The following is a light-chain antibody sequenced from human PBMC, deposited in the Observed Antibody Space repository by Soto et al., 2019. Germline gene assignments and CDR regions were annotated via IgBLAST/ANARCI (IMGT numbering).Light chain of an antibody. Sequence: DIKMTQSRATMSASVGAISTNTCRASQSISSWLAWYQQKPGKAPKLLIYKASSLESGVTSRFSVSGSGTEFTLSISSLLPDDFATYYCQQYNSYSTFGQGTKVDI. CDR2: KAS. CDR1: QSISSW. CDR3: QQYNSYST. V-gene: IGKV1-5*03. J-gene: IGKJ1*01.